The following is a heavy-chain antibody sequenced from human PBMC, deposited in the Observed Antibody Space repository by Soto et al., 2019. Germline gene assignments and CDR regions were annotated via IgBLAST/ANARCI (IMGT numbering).Heavy chain of an antibody. D-gene: IGHD6-6*01. Sequence: SETLPLTCSVSGGSMNSYYWTWIRQPPGRGLEWIGDIFYSGLTNYNPSLQSRVPISLDTTNNQFSLRLRSLKDADTAGYSCVRGISARQECYTWFDPWGQGARVTFSS. CDR1: GGSMNSYY. CDR2: IFYSGLT. V-gene: IGHV4-59*01. CDR3: VRGISARQECYTWFDP. J-gene: IGHJ5*02.